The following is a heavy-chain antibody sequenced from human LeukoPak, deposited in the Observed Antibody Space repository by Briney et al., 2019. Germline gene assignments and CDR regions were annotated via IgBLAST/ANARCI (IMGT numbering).Heavy chain of an antibody. CDR1: GGTFSSYA. J-gene: IGHJ3*02. D-gene: IGHD3-16*02. V-gene: IGHV1-69*01. Sequence: GSSVKVSCKASGGTFSSYAISWVRQAPGQGLEWMGGIIPIFGTANYAQKFQGRVTITADESTSTAYMELSSLRSEDTAVYYCAQTGLDSYVWGSYRYGAFDIWGQGTMVTVSS. CDR2: IIPIFGTA. CDR3: AQTGLDSYVWGSYRYGAFDI.